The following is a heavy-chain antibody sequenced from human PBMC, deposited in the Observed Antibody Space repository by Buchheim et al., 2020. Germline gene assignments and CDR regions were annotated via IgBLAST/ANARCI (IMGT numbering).Heavy chain of an antibody. V-gene: IGHV1-46*01. J-gene: IGHJ4*02. D-gene: IGHD2-21*02. CDR2: INPSGGST. Sequence: QVQLVQSGAEVKKPGASVKVSCKASGYTFTSYYMHWVRQAPGQELEWMGIINPSGGSTSYPQKFQGRVTMTRDTSTRTVYMELSSLRSEDTAVYYCARDHCDSYCGGDCYPPKSMNDYWGQGTL. CDR1: GYTFTSYY. CDR3: ARDHCDSYCGGDCYPPKSMNDY.